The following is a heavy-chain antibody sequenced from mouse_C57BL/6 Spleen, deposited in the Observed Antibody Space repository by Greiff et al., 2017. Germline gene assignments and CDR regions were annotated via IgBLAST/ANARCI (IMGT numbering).Heavy chain of an antibody. CDR2: IDPSDSYT. CDR3: AKSGSITTVVPMWC. CDR1: GYTFTSYW. Sequence: QVQLQQPGAELVKPGASVKLSCKASGYTFTSYWMQWVKQRPGQGLEWIGEIDPSDSYTNYNPKFKGKATLTVDTSSSTAYMRLSGLTSENSAVYYCAKSGSITTVVPMWCWGQVATVAV. D-gene: IGHD1-1*01. J-gene: IGHJ4*01. V-gene: IGHV1-50*01.